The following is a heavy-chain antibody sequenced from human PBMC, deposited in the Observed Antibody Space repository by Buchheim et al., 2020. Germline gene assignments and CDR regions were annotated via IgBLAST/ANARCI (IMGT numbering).Heavy chain of an antibody. D-gene: IGHD3-3*01. J-gene: IGHJ6*03. CDR1: GYTFTRYA. V-gene: IGHV1-3*01. CDR2: INGGSGDT. CDR3: AKSASGYPDV. Sequence: QVQVVQSGAEVKKPGASVKVSCMTSGYTFTRYAIHWVRQAPGQRLEWMGWINGGSGDTKYSQKFQGRVVMSRNASASMAYLELSSLRSEDTALYYCAKSASGYPDVWDKGT.